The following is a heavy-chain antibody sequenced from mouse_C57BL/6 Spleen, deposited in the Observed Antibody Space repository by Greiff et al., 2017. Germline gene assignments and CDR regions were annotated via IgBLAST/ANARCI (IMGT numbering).Heavy chain of an antibody. CDR1: GYTFTSYW. D-gene: IGHD1-1*01. CDR3: ARADTTNYFDY. CDR2: IHPNSGST. J-gene: IGHJ2*01. Sequence: QVQLQQPGAELVKPGASVKLSCKASGYTFTSYWMHWVKQRPVQGLEWIGMIHPNSGSTNYNEKFKSKATLTVDKSSSTAYMQLSSLTSEDSAVYYCARADTTNYFDYWGQGTTLTVSS. V-gene: IGHV1-64*01.